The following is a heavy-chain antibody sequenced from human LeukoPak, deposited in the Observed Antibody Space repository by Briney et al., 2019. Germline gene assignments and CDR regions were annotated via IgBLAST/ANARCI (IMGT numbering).Heavy chain of an antibody. CDR1: GYSISSGYY. D-gene: IGHD3-9*01. CDR3: ARGGFYYDILTGYLT. CDR2: IYHSGST. Sequence: SETLSLTCAVSGYSISSGYYWGWIRQPPGKGLGWIGSIYHSGSTYYNPSLKSRVTISVDTSKNQFSLKLSSVTAADTAVYYCARGGFYYDILTGYLTWGQGTLVTVSS. J-gene: IGHJ5*02. V-gene: IGHV4-38-2*01.